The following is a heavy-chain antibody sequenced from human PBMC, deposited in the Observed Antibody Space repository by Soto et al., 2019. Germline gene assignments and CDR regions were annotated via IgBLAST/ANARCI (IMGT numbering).Heavy chain of an antibody. CDR1: GFTFRSFA. V-gene: IGHV3-23*01. J-gene: IGHJ4*02. Sequence: SGGSLRLSCAASGFTFRSFALSWVRQAPGKGLEWVSAISGTGDGTDYADSVKGRFTVSRDNFKNTLYLQMNSLRAEDTAVYYCAGPGYSSQDYWGQGTLVTVSS. D-gene: IGHD5-18*01. CDR3: AGPGYSSQDY. CDR2: ISGTGDGT.